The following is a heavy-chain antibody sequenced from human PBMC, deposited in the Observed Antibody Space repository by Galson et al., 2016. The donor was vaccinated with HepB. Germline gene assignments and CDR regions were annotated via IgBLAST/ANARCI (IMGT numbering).Heavy chain of an antibody. D-gene: IGHD3-3*01. V-gene: IGHV3-23*01. CDR3: AKECTMFGVVPYGMGV. J-gene: IGHJ6*02. Sequence: SLRLSCAVSGFTFSSYRMSWVRQAPGKGLEWVSDISSHGGSTYDADSVKGRFTIARDKSKNTLDLQMNSLRAEDTAVYYCAKECTMFGVVPYGMGVWGQGTKVIVSS. CDR1: GFTFSSYR. CDR2: ISSHGGST.